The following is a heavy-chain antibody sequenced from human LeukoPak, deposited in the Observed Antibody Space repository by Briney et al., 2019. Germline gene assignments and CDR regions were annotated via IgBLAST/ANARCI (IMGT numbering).Heavy chain of an antibody. V-gene: IGHV1-18*01. CDR1: GGTFSSYA. CDR3: ARPHYDFWSGYEYYFDY. D-gene: IGHD3-3*01. CDR2: ISAYNGNT. J-gene: IGHJ4*02. Sequence: ASVKVSCKASGGTFSSYAISWVRQAPGQGLEWMGWISAYNGNTNYAQKLQGRVTMTTDTSTSTAYMELRSLRSDDTAVYYCARPHYDFWSGYEYYFDYWGQGTLVTVSS.